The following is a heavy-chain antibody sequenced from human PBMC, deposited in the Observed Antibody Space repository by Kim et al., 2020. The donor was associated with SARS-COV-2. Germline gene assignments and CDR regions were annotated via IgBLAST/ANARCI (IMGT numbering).Heavy chain of an antibody. D-gene: IGHD1-26*01. V-gene: IGHV4-39*01. CDR1: GGSISSSSYY. CDR2: IYYSGST. Sequence: SETLSLTCTVSGGSISSSSYYWGWIRQPPGKGLEWIGSIYYSGSTYYNPSLKSRVTISVDTSKNQFSLKLSSVTAADTAVYYCAEGANPADDGYFDLWGRGTLVTVSS. J-gene: IGHJ2*01. CDR3: AEGANPADDGYFDL.